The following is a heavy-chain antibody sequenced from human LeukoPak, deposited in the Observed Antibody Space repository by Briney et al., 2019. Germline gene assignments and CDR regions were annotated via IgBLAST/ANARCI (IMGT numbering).Heavy chain of an antibody. CDR2: INQDGSEQ. CDR1: GFTFSSYW. J-gene: IGHJ4*02. V-gene: IGHV3-7*04. D-gene: IGHD3-16*01. Sequence: PGGSLRLSCAASGFTFSSYWMSWVRQPPGKGLEWVANINQDGSEQYYVDSVKGRFTISRDNAKNSLYLQMNSLRAEDTAVYYCARGMSTGEYWGQGTLVTVSS. CDR3: ARGMSTGEY.